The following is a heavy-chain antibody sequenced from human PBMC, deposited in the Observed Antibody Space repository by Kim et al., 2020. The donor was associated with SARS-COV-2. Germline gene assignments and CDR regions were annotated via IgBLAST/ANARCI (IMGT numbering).Heavy chain of an antibody. Sequence: YLLRFKGRVTLTRDTSARTAYMELTSLTSDDTAVYYCARGIGSSWFQFFDSWGQGTLVTVSS. V-gene: IGHV1-3*01. CDR3: ARGIGSSWFQFFDS. D-gene: IGHD6-19*01. J-gene: IGHJ4*02.